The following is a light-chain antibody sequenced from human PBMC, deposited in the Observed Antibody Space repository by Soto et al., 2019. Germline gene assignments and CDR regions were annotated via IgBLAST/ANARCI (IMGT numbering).Light chain of an antibody. Sequence: EIVLTQSPATLSLSPGERVTLSCRASQSVSGYLAWYQQKPGQAPRLLIYDASNRATGIPARFSGRGSGTNFTLTISSLEPEDFAVYYCQQRSDWPITLGQGTRLQIK. CDR2: DAS. V-gene: IGKV3-11*01. CDR3: QQRSDWPIT. CDR1: QSVSGY. J-gene: IGKJ5*01.